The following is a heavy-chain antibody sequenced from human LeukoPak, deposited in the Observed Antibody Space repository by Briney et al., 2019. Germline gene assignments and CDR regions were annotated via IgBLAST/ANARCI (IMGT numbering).Heavy chain of an antibody. D-gene: IGHD6-6*01. Sequence: PSETLSLTCAVYGGSFSGYYWNWIRQPPGKGLEWIGEINHSGSTNYNPSLKSRVTISVDTSKNQFSLKLSSVTAADTAVYYCAGSIAARLDYWGQGTLVTVSS. V-gene: IGHV4-34*01. CDR2: INHSGST. J-gene: IGHJ4*02. CDR1: GGSFSGYY. CDR3: AGSIAARLDY.